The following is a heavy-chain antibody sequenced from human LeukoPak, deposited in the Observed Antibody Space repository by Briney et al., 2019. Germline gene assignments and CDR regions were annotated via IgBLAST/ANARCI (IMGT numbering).Heavy chain of an antibody. D-gene: IGHD1-1*01. Sequence: GGSLRLSCAASGFTFSDYYMGWIRQAPGKGLEWVSYISSSGSTIYYADSVKGRFTISRDNAKNSLYLQMSSLRAEDTAVYYCAREGSGMSFNAWNDGLVYYYMDVWGKGTTVTVSS. CDR1: GFTFSDYY. V-gene: IGHV3-11*01. J-gene: IGHJ6*03. CDR3: AREGSGMSFNAWNDGLVYYYMDV. CDR2: ISSSGSTI.